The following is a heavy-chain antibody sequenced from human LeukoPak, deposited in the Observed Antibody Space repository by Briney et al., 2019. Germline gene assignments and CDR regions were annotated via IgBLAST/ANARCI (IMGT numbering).Heavy chain of an antibody. CDR3: ARDSGYDLS. Sequence: SETLSLTCTVSGDSISSYFWSWIRQPAGKGLELIGRMYTSGNTIYNPSLKSRVSMSVDMSKNQLSLKVRSVTAADTAVYYCARDSGYDLSWGQGTLVTVSS. D-gene: IGHD5-12*01. V-gene: IGHV4-4*07. CDR2: MYTSGNT. CDR1: GDSISSYF. J-gene: IGHJ4*02.